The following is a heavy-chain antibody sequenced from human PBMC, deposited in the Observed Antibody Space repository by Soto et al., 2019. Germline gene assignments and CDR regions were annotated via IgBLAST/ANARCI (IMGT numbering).Heavy chain of an antibody. Sequence: EVQLVESGGGVDQPGGSLRLSCAASGFTFSSYWMHWVRQAPGKGLVWVSRINSDGSSTSYADSVKGRFTISRDNAKKTLYLQMNGLRAEDTAVYYCARGGSRNWYFDLWGRGTLVTVSS. V-gene: IGHV3-74*01. D-gene: IGHD1-26*01. J-gene: IGHJ2*01. CDR2: INSDGSST. CDR1: GFTFSSYW. CDR3: ARGGSRNWYFDL.